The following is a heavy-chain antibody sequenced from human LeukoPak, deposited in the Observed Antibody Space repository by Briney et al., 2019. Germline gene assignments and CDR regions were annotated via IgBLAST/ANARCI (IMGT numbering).Heavy chain of an antibody. Sequence: SETLSLTCAVSGGSISSGGYSWSWIRQPPGKGLEWIGYIYQSGSTYYNPSLKSRVTISVDRSKNQFSLKLSSVTAADTAVYYCARGDYDFWSGYPRHLDYWGQGTLVTVSS. D-gene: IGHD3-3*01. CDR3: ARGDYDFWSGYPRHLDY. CDR1: GGSISSGGYS. J-gene: IGHJ4*02. V-gene: IGHV4-30-2*01. CDR2: IYQSGST.